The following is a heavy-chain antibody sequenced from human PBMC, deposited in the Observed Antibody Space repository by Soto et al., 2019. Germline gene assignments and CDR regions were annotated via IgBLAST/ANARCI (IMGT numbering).Heavy chain of an antibody. J-gene: IGHJ4*02. CDR2: IYSGGST. CDR1: GFTVSSNY. V-gene: IGHV3-66*01. Sequence: GGSLRLSCAASGFTVSSNYMSWVRQAPGKGLEWVSVIYSGGSTYYADSVKGGFTISRDNSKNTLYLQMNSLRAEDTAVYYCARESNGDYFNSYYFDYWGQGTLVTVSS. CDR3: ARESNGDYFNSYYFDY. D-gene: IGHD4-17*01.